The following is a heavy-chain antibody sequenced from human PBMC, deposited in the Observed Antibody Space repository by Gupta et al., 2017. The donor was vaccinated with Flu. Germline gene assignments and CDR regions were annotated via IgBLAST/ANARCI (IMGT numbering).Heavy chain of an antibody. V-gene: IGHV1-8*01. Sequence: FTSYDINWVRQATGQGLEWMGWMNPNSGNTGYAQKFQGRVTMTRNTSISTAYMELSSLRSEDTAVYYCARFDGVAVAGTDYWGQGTLVTVSS. CDR2: MNPNSGNT. J-gene: IGHJ4*02. CDR1: FTSYD. CDR3: ARFDGVAVAGTDY. D-gene: IGHD6-19*01.